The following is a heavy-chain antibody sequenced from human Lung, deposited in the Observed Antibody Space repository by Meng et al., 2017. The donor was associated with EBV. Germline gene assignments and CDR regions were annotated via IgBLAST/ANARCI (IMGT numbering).Heavy chain of an antibody. CDR2: INAGNGNT. D-gene: IGHD3-22*01. V-gene: IGHV1-3*01. J-gene: IGHJ4*02. CDR1: GHTLTSYA. Sequence: QVQVVQAGAEVKKPGASVKVPGKASGHTLTSYAMHWVRQAPGQRLEWMGWINAGNGNTKYSQRFQGRVTITRDTSASTAHMELSSLRSEDTTVYYCARAGYDSSGYYPQPFDYWGQGTLVTVSS. CDR3: ARAGYDSSGYYPQPFDY.